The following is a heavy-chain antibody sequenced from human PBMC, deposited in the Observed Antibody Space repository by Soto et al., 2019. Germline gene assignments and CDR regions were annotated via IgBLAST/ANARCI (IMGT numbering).Heavy chain of an antibody. J-gene: IGHJ4*02. D-gene: IGHD6-13*01. Sequence: QVQLVESGGGVVQPGRSLRLSCAASGFTFSSYGMHWVRQAPGKGLEWVAVISYDGSNKYYADSVKGRFTISRDNSKNTLYLQMNSLRAEDTAVSYCAKDSAPGYSSSWYLFDYWGQGTLVTVSS. CDR2: ISYDGSNK. V-gene: IGHV3-30*18. CDR1: GFTFSSYG. CDR3: AKDSAPGYSSSWYLFDY.